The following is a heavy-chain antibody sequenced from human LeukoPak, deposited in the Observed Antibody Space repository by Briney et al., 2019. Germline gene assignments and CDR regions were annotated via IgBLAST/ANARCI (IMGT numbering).Heavy chain of an antibody. CDR1: GVSVNSDDYY. D-gene: IGHD5-12*01. CDR2: IYYSGAT. CDR3: ARDRGYSGAFDY. Sequence: SETLSLTCAVSGVSVNSDDYYWNWIRQPPGKGLEWIGYIYYSGATYYTPSLESRVTISLDTSKNQFSLNLSSVTAADTAIYYCARDRGYSGAFDYWGQGNLVTVSS. V-gene: IGHV4-30-4*01. J-gene: IGHJ4*02.